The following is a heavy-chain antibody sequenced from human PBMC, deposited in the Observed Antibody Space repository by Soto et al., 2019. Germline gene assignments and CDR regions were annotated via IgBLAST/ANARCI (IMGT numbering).Heavy chain of an antibody. V-gene: IGHV3-30-3*01. CDR3: GRDLYYYDSSGYYDGYYYYYGMDV. D-gene: IGHD3-22*01. J-gene: IGHJ6*02. CDR2: ISYDGSNK. CDR1: GFTFSSYA. Sequence: QVPLVESGGGVVQPGRSLRLSCAASGFTFSSYAMHWVRQAPGKGLEWVAVISYDGSNKYYADSVKGRFTISRDNSKNTLYLQMTCLRAEDTAEYYCGRDLYYYDSSGYYDGYYYYYGMDVWGQGTTVTVSS.